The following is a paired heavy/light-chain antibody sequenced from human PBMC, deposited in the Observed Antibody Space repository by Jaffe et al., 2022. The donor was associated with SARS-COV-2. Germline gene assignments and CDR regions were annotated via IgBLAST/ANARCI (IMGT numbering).Heavy chain of an antibody. D-gene: IGHD6-19*01. CDR1: GYTLTSYA. CDR2: VSSYSGNT. Sequence: QAQLVQSGGEVKKPGASVKVSCKASGYTLTSYAITWVRQAPGQGLEWMGWVSSYSGNTNYARKFQGTVTMTTDTSTSTAYMELRSLSSDDTAVYYCARAPGSAWFPDALDVWGQGTLVTVSS. J-gene: IGHJ3*01. V-gene: IGHV1-18*01. CDR3: ARAPGSAWFPDALDV.
Light chain of an antibody. J-gene: IGLJ3*02. Sequence: QSALTQPASVSGSPGQSITISCTGTSSDVGSYNFVSWYQQHPGKAPKLMIYEVTKRPSGVSNRFSGSKSGNTASLTISGLQSEDEADYYCYSYAGGSTWVFGGGTKLTVL. V-gene: IGLV2-23*02. CDR3: YSYAGGSTWV. CDR1: SSDVGSYNF. CDR2: EVT.